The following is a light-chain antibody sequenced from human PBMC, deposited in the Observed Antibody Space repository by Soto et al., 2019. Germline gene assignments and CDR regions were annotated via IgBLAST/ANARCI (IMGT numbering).Light chain of an antibody. CDR2: DNN. CDR3: HSYDVSLSGPV. V-gene: IGLV1-40*01. Sequence: HSVLTQPPSVSGAPGQRVTISYTGSSSNIGAGYDVHWYQQLPGTAPKVLIYDNNSRPSGVPGRFSGSKSGTSASLAITGLQAEDEADYYCHSYDVSLSGPVFGGGTKLTVL. J-gene: IGLJ2*01. CDR1: SSNIGAGYD.